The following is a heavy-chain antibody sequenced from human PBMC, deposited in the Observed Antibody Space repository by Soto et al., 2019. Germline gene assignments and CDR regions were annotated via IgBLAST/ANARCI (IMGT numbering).Heavy chain of an antibody. CDR2: INPKSGGT. Sequence: SVKVSCKASGYSFTDYHIHWVRQAPGQGLEWLGRINPKSGGTSTAQKFQGWVTMTTDTSISTASMELTRLTSDDTAIYYCARGDSTDCSNGVCSFFYNHDMDVWGQGTPVTVSS. CDR1: GYSFTDYH. D-gene: IGHD2-8*01. CDR3: ARGDSTDCSNGVCSFFYNHDMDV. J-gene: IGHJ6*02. V-gene: IGHV1-2*04.